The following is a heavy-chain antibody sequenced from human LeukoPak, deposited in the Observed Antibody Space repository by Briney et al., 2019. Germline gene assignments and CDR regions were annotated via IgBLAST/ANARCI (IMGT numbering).Heavy chain of an antibody. CDR2: INRDGTRT. V-gene: IGHV3-74*03. CDR1: GFTLSDYW. D-gene: IGHD1/OR15-1a*01. J-gene: IGHJ4*02. Sequence: GGSLRLSCSASGFTLSDYWMHWVRQVPGRGLMLLARINRDGTRTTYAVSVKGRFSISRDNVKNMLYLQMHSLGAEDTAVYHCVRGEQGPPAAGDYWGQGTLATVSS. CDR3: VRGEQGPPAAGDY.